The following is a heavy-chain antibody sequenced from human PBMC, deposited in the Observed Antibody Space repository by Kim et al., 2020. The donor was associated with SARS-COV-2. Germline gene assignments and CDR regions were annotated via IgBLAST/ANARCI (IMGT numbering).Heavy chain of an antibody. V-gene: IGHV1-3*01. CDR3: ARDQTAAGNFDY. Sequence: KKSQKVQSRVTIPRDTYASTAYMELTSLRSEDTAVYYCARDQTAAGNFDYWGQGTLVTVSS. D-gene: IGHD6-13*01. J-gene: IGHJ4*02.